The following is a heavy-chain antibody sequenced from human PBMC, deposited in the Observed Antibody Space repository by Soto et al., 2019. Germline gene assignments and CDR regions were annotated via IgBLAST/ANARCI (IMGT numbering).Heavy chain of an antibody. Sequence: GGSLRLSCATSGFTFSDFYMSLVRQAPGKGPEWVSYISDDGYTIYYADSVKGRFTISRDNAENSLYLQMNNLRAEDTAVYYCAKPISPFSSRYIDYWAQGTLVTVSS. J-gene: IGHJ4*02. CDR2: ISDDGYTI. CDR1: GFTFSDFY. D-gene: IGHD6-19*01. V-gene: IGHV3-11*01. CDR3: AKPISPFSSRYIDY.